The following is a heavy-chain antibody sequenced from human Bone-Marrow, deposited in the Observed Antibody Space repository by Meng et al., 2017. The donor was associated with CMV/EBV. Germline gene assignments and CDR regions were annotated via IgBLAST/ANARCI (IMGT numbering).Heavy chain of an antibody. Sequence: GESLKISCAASGFSVSSTYINWVRQAPGKGLEWISFLYSNGNTFYADSVKGRFTISRDDSLNAVYLQMDSLGPEDTAVYYCTRDVLGSSSSSVSFDIWGQGTMVTVSS. J-gene: IGHJ3*02. CDR1: GFSVSSTY. CDR2: LYSNGNT. D-gene: IGHD6-6*01. V-gene: IGHV3-66*03. CDR3: TRDVLGSSSSSVSFDI.